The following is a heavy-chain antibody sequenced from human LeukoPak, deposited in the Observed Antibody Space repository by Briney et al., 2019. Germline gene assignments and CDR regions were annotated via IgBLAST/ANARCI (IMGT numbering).Heavy chain of an antibody. CDR1: GYTFTGYY. Sequence: ASVKVSCKASGYTFTGYYIHWVRQAPGQGLEWMGWINPNSGGTNYGQKFQGRVTMTWDTSISTAYMELSRLTSDDAAVYFCGRGSEGGKWLDYWGQGALVTVSS. D-gene: IGHD3-22*01. CDR2: INPNSGGT. V-gene: IGHV1-2*02. CDR3: GRGSEGGKWLDY. J-gene: IGHJ4*02.